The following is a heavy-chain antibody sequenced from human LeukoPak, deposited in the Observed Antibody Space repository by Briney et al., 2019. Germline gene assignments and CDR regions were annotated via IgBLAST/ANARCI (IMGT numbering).Heavy chain of an antibody. V-gene: IGHV4-38-2*02. J-gene: IGHJ5*02. Sequence: PSETLSLTCTVSGGSISSYYWSWIRQPPGKGLEWIGSIYHSGSTYYNPSLKSRVTISVDTSKNQFSLKLSSVTAADTAVYYCARGLSSGWYTGNWFDPWGQGTLVTVSS. CDR1: GGSISSYY. CDR3: ARGLSSGWYTGNWFDP. D-gene: IGHD6-19*01. CDR2: IYHSGST.